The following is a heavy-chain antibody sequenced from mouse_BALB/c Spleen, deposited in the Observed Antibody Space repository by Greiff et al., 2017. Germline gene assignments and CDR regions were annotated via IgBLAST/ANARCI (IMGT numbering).Heavy chain of an antibody. Sequence: DVKLVESGGGLVKPGGSLKLSCAASGFTFSSYAMSWVRQTPEKRLEWVASISSGGSTYYPDSVKGRFTISRDNARNILYLQMSSLRSEDTAMYYCARVDFYYAMDYWGQGTSVTVSS. J-gene: IGHJ4*01. V-gene: IGHV5-6-5*01. CDR2: ISSGGST. CDR3: ARVDFYYAMDY. CDR1: GFTFSSYA.